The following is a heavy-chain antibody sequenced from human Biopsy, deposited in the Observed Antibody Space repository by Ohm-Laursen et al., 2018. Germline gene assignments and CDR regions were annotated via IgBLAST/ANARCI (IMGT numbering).Heavy chain of an antibody. CDR3: GNEVYGRDY. J-gene: IGHJ4*02. V-gene: IGHV4-61*01. Sequence: SDTLSLTCTVSAASVSGGTFYWSWIRQPPRKGLEWIGQINQSGSTNYNPSLKSRVTISADASKYEFSLRLTSVTAADTAVYFCGNEVYGRDYWGLGARVTVSS. CDR2: INQSGST. CDR1: AASVSGGTFY. D-gene: IGHD4-17*01.